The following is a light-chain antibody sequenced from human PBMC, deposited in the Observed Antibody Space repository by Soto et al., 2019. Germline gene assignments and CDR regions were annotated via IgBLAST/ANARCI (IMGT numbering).Light chain of an antibody. CDR2: EAS. V-gene: IGLV2-23*01. Sequence: QSVLTQPASVSGSPGQSITISCTGTSSDVGNYNLVSWYQQHPGKAPKLMIYEASKRPSGVSDRFSGSKSGNTASLTISGLQAEDEADYYCCSYAGSSTVVFGGGTKVTVL. CDR3: CSYAGSSTVV. CDR1: SSDVGNYNL. J-gene: IGLJ2*01.